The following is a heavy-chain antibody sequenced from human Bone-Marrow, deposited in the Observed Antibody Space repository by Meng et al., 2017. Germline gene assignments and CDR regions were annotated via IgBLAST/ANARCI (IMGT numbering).Heavy chain of an antibody. J-gene: IGHJ3*02. V-gene: IGHV4-4*07. D-gene: IGHD5-24*01. CDR1: GGSISSYY. CDR3: ARGRREGYKQSDAFDI. CDR2: IYTSGST. Sequence: SETLSLTCTVSGGSISSYYWSWIRQPAGKGLEWIGRIYTSGSTNYNPSLKSRVTMSVDTSKNQFSLKLSSVTAADTAVYFCARGRREGYKQSDAFDIWGQGTLVTVSS.